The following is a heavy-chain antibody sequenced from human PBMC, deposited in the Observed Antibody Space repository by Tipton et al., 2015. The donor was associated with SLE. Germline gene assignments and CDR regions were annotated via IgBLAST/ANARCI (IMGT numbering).Heavy chain of an antibody. CDR1: GDSISSSSYY. CDR2: IYFSGRT. J-gene: IGHJ4*02. D-gene: IGHD2-15*01. Sequence: TLSLTCTVSGDSISSSSYYWAWIRQPPGKGLEWIGNIYFSGRTNYNPTLKSRVTISVDTSKSQFSLKLRSVTAADTAVYYCARGSVVADDFWGQGTLVTVSS. V-gene: IGHV4-39*07. CDR3: ARGSVVADDF.